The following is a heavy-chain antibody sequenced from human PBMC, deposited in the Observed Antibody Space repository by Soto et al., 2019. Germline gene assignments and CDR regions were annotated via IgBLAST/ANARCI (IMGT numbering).Heavy chain of an antibody. CDR3: ARYFRRPNGFDP. CDR1: AGSFSSGGYY. Sequence: QVQLQESGPGLVKPSQTLSLTCLVSAGSFSSGGYYWSWICQHPGKGLEWIVYISNSGSTFYNPSLKSRVPILVDMSKNQFSLKLSSVTAADTAGYYCARYFRRPNGFDPWGQGTLVTVSS. CDR2: ISNSGST. D-gene: IGHD3-9*01. J-gene: IGHJ5*02. V-gene: IGHV4-31*03.